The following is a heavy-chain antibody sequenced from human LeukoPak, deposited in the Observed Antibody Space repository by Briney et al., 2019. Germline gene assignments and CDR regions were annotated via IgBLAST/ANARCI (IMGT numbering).Heavy chain of an antibody. CDR2: IYYSGST. V-gene: IGHV4-30-4*01. Sequence: PSQTLSLTCTVSGVSISSGDYYWSWIRQPPGKGLEWIGYIYYSGSTYYNPSLKSRVTISVDTSKNQFSLKLSSVTAADTAVYYCARPKTGETGDPGAFDIWGQGTMVTVSS. D-gene: IGHD7-27*01. J-gene: IGHJ3*02. CDR3: ARPKTGETGDPGAFDI. CDR1: GVSISSGDYY.